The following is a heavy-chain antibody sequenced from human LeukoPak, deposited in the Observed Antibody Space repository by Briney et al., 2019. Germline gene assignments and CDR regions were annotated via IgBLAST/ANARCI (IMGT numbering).Heavy chain of an antibody. Sequence: GASVEVSCKASGYTFTSYGISWVRQAPGQGLEWMGWINPNSGGTNYAQKFQGRVTMTRDTSISTAYMELSRLRSDDTAVYYCARGQRLRYFDWLLCVAFDIWGQGTMVTVSS. CDR1: GYTFTSYG. J-gene: IGHJ3*02. D-gene: IGHD3-9*01. CDR3: ARGQRLRYFDWLLCVAFDI. CDR2: INPNSGGT. V-gene: IGHV1-2*02.